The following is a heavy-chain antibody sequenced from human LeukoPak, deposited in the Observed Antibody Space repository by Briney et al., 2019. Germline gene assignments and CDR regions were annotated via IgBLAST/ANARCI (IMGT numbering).Heavy chain of an antibody. D-gene: IGHD3-10*01. CDR1: GFTVSSSY. CDR2: IYSGGST. V-gene: IGHV3-53*01. Sequence: PGGSLRLSCAASGFTVSSSYMSWVRQAPGKGLEWVSVIYSGGSTYYADSVKGRFTISRDNSKNTLYLQMNSLRAEDTAVYYCARSLRFGELSFDYWGQGTLVTVSS. J-gene: IGHJ4*02. CDR3: ARSLRFGELSFDY.